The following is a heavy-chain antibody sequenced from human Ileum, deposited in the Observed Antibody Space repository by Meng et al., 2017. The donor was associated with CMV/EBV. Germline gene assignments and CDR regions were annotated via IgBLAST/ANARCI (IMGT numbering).Heavy chain of an antibody. CDR1: GSIFEDYA. Sequence: GESLKISCAASGSIFEDYAMHWVRQVPGKGLEWVSLIDWDGGNTYYADAVKGRFTISRDNSNDSLYLQMNSLRVEDTALYYCEKGLTAYYHTTGGTDFSGMDVWGLGTTVTVSS. CDR3: EKGLTAYYHTTGGTDFSGMDV. D-gene: IGHD3-9*01. V-gene: IGHV3-43D*03. CDR2: IDWDGGNT. J-gene: IGHJ6*02.